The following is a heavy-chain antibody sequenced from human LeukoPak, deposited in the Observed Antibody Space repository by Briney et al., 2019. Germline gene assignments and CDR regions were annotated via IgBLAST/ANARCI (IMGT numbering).Heavy chain of an antibody. J-gene: IGHJ4*02. D-gene: IGHD3-10*01. CDR1: GGSFSGYY. CDR3: ARHTEWFGELLYFDY. Sequence: SETLSLTCAVYGGSFSGYYWSWIRQPPGKGLEWIGEINHSGSTNYNPSLKSRVTISVDTSKNQFSLKLSSVTAADTAVYYCARHTEWFGELLYFDYWGQGTLVTVSS. V-gene: IGHV4-34*01. CDR2: INHSGST.